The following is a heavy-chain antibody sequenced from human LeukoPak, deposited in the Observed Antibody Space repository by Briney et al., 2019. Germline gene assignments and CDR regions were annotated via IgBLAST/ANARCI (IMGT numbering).Heavy chain of an antibody. CDR1: GGSFSGYY. J-gene: IGHJ4*02. CDR2: IKSKTDGGTT. Sequence: PSETLSLTCAVYGGSFSGYYWSWIRQPPGKGLEWVGRIKSKTDGGTTDYAAPVKGRFTISRDDSKNTLYLQMNSLKTEDTAVYYCTTFMVRGVMFEDYWGQGTLVTVSS. V-gene: IGHV3-15*07. D-gene: IGHD3-10*01. CDR3: TTFMVRGVMFEDY.